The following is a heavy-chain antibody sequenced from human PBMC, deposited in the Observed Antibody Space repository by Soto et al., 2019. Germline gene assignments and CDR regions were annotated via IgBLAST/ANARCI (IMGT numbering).Heavy chain of an antibody. Sequence: QVHLVQSGAEVKKPAASVKVSCKGSGYAFTTYGITWVRQAPGQGLEWMGWISAHNGNTNYAQKLQGRVTVTRDTSTSTAYMELRSLRADDTAVYYWTRGRYGDYWGQGALVTVSS. D-gene: IGHD1-1*01. CDR1: GYAFTTYG. V-gene: IGHV1-18*01. J-gene: IGHJ4*02. CDR2: ISAHNGNT. CDR3: TRGRYGDY.